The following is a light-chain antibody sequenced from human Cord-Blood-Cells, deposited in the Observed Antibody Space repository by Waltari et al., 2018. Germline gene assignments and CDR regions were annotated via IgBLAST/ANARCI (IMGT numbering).Light chain of an antibody. CDR3: AAWDDSLSGYV. J-gene: IGLJ1*01. V-gene: IGLV1-47*01. CDR1: CSNIGRNY. CDR2: MNN. Sequence: QSVLTQPPSASGTPGQRVTIPCSGSCSNIGRNYFSWYPQLPGTAPKLLIYMNNQRPSGVPDRFSGSKSGTSASLAISGLRSEDEADYYCAAWDDSLSGYVFGTGTKVTVL.